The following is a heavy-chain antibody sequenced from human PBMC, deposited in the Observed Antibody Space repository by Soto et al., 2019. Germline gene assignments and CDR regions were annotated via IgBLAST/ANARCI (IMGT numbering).Heavy chain of an antibody. CDR1: GFTVGSYA. Sequence: EVQVLESGGGLVQPGGSLSLSFAASGFTVGSYALGWFRQAPGKGRDWVSSLSPRDDATYYADSVKGRFTTSRDNSKDTFYLQMNSLTAEDTALYYCVKGRCSGGSCYTKTSHFDCWGQGTLVTVSS. D-gene: IGHD2-15*01. V-gene: IGHV3-23*01. J-gene: IGHJ4*02. CDR3: VKGRCSGGSCYTKTSHFDC. CDR2: LSPRDDAT.